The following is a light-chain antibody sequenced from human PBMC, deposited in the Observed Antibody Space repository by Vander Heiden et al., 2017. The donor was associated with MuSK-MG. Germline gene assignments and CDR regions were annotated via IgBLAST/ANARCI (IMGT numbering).Light chain of an antibody. V-gene: IGKV1-6*01. Sequence: AIQMTQSPSSLSASVGDRVIITCRASQGIRNDLGWYQQKPGKAPKLLIYTASTLQSGVPSRFSGSGSGTDFTLTISSLQPEDFATYYCLQEDHYPSTFGQGTTVEIK. CDR1: QGIRND. CDR3: LQEDHYPST. J-gene: IGKJ1*01. CDR2: TAS.